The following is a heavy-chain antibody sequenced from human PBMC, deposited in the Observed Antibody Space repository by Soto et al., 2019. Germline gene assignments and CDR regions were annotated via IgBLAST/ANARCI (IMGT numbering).Heavy chain of an antibody. CDR1: GFTFGRHW. CDR3: ARPKGAAYSAFDI. D-gene: IGHD2-21*01. CDR2: VNPEATIT. Sequence: EVQLVESGGGLVQPGGSLRLSCAASGFTFGRHWMHWIRQTPGEGLVSISRVNPEATITDYADSVRGRFTISRDNAKSTLYLEMHSLTAEDPGGYYCARPKGAAYSAFDIWGQGTKVTVSS. V-gene: IGHV3-74*01. J-gene: IGHJ3*02.